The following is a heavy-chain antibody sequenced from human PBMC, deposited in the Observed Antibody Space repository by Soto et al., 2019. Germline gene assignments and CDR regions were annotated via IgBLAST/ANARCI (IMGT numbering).Heavy chain of an antibody. CDR3: ARLAVPAAASAWFDP. V-gene: IGHV4-4*07. Sequence: SETLSLTCTVSGGSISGYYWTWIRQPAGKGLEWIGRIYISGSTDYNPSLKSRVTMSVDTSKNQFSLKLTSVTAADTAVYYCARLAVPAAASAWFDPWGQGTLVTVSS. CDR1: GGSISGYY. J-gene: IGHJ5*02. CDR2: IYISGST. D-gene: IGHD2-2*01.